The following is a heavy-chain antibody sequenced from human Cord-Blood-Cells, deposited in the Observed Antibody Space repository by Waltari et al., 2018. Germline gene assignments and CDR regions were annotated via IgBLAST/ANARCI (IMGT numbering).Heavy chain of an antibody. J-gene: IGHJ5*02. CDR2: IYHSGST. V-gene: IGHV4-4*02. CDR1: GGALRSINW. D-gene: IGHD4-4*01. CDR3: ARAHSNYWFDP. Sequence: QVHLQDSVPGLVTHSGTLSLPCAVYGGALRSINWCSWVRPPPGKGLEWMGEIYHSGSTNYNPSLKSRVTISVDKSKNQFSLKPSSVTAADTAVYYCARAHSNYWFDPWGQGTLVTVSS.